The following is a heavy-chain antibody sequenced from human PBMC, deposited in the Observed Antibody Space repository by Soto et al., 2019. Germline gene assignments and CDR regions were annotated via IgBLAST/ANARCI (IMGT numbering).Heavy chain of an antibody. D-gene: IGHD6-6*01. Sequence: PGGSLRLSCSASGFTFSSYAMHWVRQAPGKGLEYVSAISSNGGSTYYADSVKGRFTISRDNSKNTLYLQMSSLRAEDTAVYYCVKDQRSSSVIHYYYGMDVWGQGTTVTVSS. V-gene: IGHV3-64D*06. J-gene: IGHJ6*02. CDR2: ISSNGGST. CDR3: VKDQRSSSVIHYYYGMDV. CDR1: GFTFSSYA.